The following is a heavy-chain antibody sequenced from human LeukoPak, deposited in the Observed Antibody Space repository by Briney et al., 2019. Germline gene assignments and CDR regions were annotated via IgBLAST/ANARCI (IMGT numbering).Heavy chain of an antibody. D-gene: IGHD5-18*01. Sequence: GASVKVSCKASGYTFTSYGISWVRQAPGQGLEWMGWISAYNGNTNYAQKLQGRVTMTTDTSTSTAYMELSSLRSEDTAVYYCARGRGYSYGRARGYYFDYWGQGTLVTVSS. V-gene: IGHV1-18*01. CDR1: GYTFTSYG. J-gene: IGHJ4*02. CDR2: ISAYNGNT. CDR3: ARGRGYSYGRARGYYFDY.